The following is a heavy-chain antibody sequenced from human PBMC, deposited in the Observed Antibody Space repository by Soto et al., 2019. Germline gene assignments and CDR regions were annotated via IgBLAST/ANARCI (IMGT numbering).Heavy chain of an antibody. Sequence: EVHLWESGGDLVQLGGSLRVSCVGSGYTFSSRAMSWVRQAPGKGLEWVSGIDGGGTTDYADSVKGRFTISRDNSQDTLYLQMNSLRAEDTAVYYCATLLGFSSGGSWYSHVADYWGQGTLVTVSS. J-gene: IGHJ4*02. D-gene: IGHD2-8*02. CDR1: GYTFSSRA. CDR2: IDGGGTT. CDR3: ATLLGFSSGGSWYSHVADY. V-gene: IGHV3-23*01.